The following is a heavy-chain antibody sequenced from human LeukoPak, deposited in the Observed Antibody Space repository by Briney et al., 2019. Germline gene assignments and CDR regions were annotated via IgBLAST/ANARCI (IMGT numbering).Heavy chain of an antibody. CDR2: MNPNSGKT. D-gene: IGHD3-10*02. Sequence: ASVTVSFKASGYTFTSYDINWVRQAPGQGREWMGWMNPNSGKTGYAQKFHGRVTMTRNTSISTAYMELSSLRSEDTAVYYCARGARPIVRGVIKRRSQYYFDYWGQGTLVTVSS. V-gene: IGHV1-8*01. J-gene: IGHJ4*02. CDR3: ARGARPIVRGVIKRRSQYYFDY. CDR1: GYTFTSYD.